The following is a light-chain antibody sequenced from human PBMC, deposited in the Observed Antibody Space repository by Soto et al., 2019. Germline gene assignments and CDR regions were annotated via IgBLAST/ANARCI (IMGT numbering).Light chain of an antibody. V-gene: IGLV2-8*01. Sequence: QSVLTQPPSASGSPGQSVTISCTGTSSDVGGYNYVSWYQQHPGKAPKLMIYEVSKRPSGVPDRFSGSKSGNTASLTVSGLQDEDEADYYCSSYAGSNKVFGGGTKVTVL. J-gene: IGLJ2*01. CDR2: EVS. CDR1: SSDVGGYNY. CDR3: SSYAGSNKV.